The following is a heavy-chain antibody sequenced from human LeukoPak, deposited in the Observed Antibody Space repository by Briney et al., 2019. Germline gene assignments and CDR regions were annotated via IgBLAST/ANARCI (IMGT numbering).Heavy chain of an antibody. CDR2: INHSGST. D-gene: IGHD6-13*01. CDR1: GGSFSGYY. CDR3: ARGNVIAAAPFDY. Sequence: PSETLSLTCAVYGGSFSGYYWSWIRQPPGKGLEWIGEINHSGSTNYNPSLKSRVTISVDTSKNQFSLKLSSVTAADTAVCYCARGNVIAAAPFDYWGQGTLVTVSS. J-gene: IGHJ4*02. V-gene: IGHV4-34*01.